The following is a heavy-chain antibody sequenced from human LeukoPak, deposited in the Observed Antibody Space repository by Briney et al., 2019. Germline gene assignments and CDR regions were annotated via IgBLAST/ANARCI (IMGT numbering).Heavy chain of an antibody. V-gene: IGHV4-4*07. D-gene: IGHD1-7*01. CDR3: ARDPPQKADELRSPRGGYYYGMDV. CDR2: IYTSGST. J-gene: IGHJ6*02. Sequence: SETLSLTCTVSGGSISSYYWSWIRQPAGKGLEWIGRIYTSGSTNYNPSLKSRVTMSVDTSKNQFSLKLRSVTAADTAVYYCARDPPQKADELRSPRGGYYYGMDVWGQGTTVTVSS. CDR1: GGSISSYY.